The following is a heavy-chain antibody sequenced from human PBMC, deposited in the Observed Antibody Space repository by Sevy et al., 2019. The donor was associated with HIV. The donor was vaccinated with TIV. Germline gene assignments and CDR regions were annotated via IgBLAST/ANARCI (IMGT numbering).Heavy chain of an antibody. V-gene: IGHV1-46*01. CDR3: ARALEIYRSSGYWFDP. J-gene: IGHJ5*02. Sequence: ASVKVSCKASGYTLTTYYMHWVRQAPGQGLEWMGIINPSGGNTNYAQKFQGRVTMTRDTSTSTVYMELSRLRSEDTAEYYCARALEIYRSSGYWFDPWGQGTLVTVSS. CDR2: INPSGGNT. D-gene: IGHD6-6*01. CDR1: GYTLTTYY.